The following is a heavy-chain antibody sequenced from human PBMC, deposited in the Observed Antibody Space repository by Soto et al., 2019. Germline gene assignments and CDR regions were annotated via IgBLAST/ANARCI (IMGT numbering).Heavy chain of an antibody. CDR1: GFTFSSYW. D-gene: IGHD3-10*01. V-gene: IGHV3-74*01. J-gene: IGHJ4*02. Sequence: GGSLRLSCAASGFTFSSYWMYWFRQAPRKGLVWVSRLDSGGSSTAYADSVKGRFTISRDNAKNTLYLQMNGLRAEDTAVYYCARWFTYGNFDYFDYWGQGTQVTVSS. CDR2: LDSGGSST. CDR3: ARWFTYGNFDYFDY.